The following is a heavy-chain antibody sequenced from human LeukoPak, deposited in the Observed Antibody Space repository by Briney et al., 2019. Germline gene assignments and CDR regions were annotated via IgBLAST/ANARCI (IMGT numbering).Heavy chain of an antibody. V-gene: IGHV3-11*01. CDR2: ISSSGSTI. CDR1: GFTFSDYY. J-gene: IGHJ4*02. Sequence: PGGSLRLSCAASGFTFSDYYTSWIRQAPGKGLEWVSYISSSGSTIYYADSVKGRFTISRDNAKNSLYLQMNSLRAEDTAVYYCAKDPGVVPAHYFDYWGQGTLVTVSS. D-gene: IGHD2-2*01. CDR3: AKDPGVVPAHYFDY.